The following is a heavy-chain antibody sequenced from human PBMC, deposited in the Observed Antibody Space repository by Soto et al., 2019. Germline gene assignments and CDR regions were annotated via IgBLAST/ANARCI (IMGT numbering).Heavy chain of an antibody. CDR1: GFTFSNYA. CDR2: LSYNGGNR. CDR3: ARGDREDTAVVIGVRPGEYGVDV. V-gene: IGHV3-30*04. Sequence: QVQLVESGGGVVQPGRSLRLSCAASGFTFSNYAMHWVRQAPGKGLECVAVLSYNGGNRFYRDYVKGRFTIYRDNSKNTVHLQIESLRYEDAAVYYCARGDREDTAVVIGVRPGEYGVDVWGQGTTVTVSS. D-gene: IGHD2-15*01. J-gene: IGHJ6*02.